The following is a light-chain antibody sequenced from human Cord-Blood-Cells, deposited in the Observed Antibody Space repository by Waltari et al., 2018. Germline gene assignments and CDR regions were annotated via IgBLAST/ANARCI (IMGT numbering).Light chain of an antibody. CDR2: EFS. CDR1: SSDVGGYNY. J-gene: IGLJ1*01. V-gene: IGLV2-14*01. CDR3: SSYTSSSTLCV. Sequence: QSALTQPASVSGSPGQSITISCTGTSSDVGGYNYVSWYQQHPGKAPKLMIYEFSKRPSGVSNRFSGSKSGNTASLTISGLQAEDEADYYCSSYTSSSTLCVFGTGTKVTVL.